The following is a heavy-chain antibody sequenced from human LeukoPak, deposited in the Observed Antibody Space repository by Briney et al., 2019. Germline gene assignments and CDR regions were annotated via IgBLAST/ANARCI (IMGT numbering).Heavy chain of an antibody. CDR1: RYTLTSYG. CDR3: ARDTTCSCGSGYSHYDYYYAMDV. CDR2: INSYKGNT. Sequence: ASVKVSRKASRYTLTSYGISWVRQAPGKGLEGIGWINSYKGNTHYAQKLHGRVTMPTDTSTSTPYMGLRSLRSDDTAVYYCARDTTCSCGSGYSHYDYYYAMDVWGKGTTVTVSS. J-gene: IGHJ6*04. D-gene: IGHD2-15*01. V-gene: IGHV1-18*04.